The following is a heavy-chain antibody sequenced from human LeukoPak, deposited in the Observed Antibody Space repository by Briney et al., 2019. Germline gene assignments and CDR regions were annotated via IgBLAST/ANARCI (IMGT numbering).Heavy chain of an antibody. CDR3: ARADDYEDPPVLFDY. CDR2: INAGNGNT. CDR1: GYTFTSYA. D-gene: IGHD4-17*01. Sequence: ASVKVSCKASGYTFTSYAMHWVRQAPGQRLEWMGWINAGNGNTEYSQKFQGRVTITRDTSASTAYMELSSLRSEDTAVYYCARADDYEDPPVLFDYWGQGTLVTVSS. V-gene: IGHV1-3*01. J-gene: IGHJ4*02.